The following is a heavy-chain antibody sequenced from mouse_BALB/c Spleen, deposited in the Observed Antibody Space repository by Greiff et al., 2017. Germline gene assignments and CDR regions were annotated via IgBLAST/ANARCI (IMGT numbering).Heavy chain of an antibody. CDR1: GFNIKDYY. D-gene: IGHD1-2*01. J-gene: IGHJ4*01. CDR2: IDPENGDT. CDR3: NEGTAIYAMDY. Sequence: EVKLQESGAELVRSGASVKLSCTASGFNIKDYYMHWVKQRPEQGLEWIGWIDPENGDTEYAPKFQGKATMTADTSSNTAYLQLSSLTSEDTAVYYCNEGTAIYAMDYWGQGTSVTVSS. V-gene: IGHV14-4*02.